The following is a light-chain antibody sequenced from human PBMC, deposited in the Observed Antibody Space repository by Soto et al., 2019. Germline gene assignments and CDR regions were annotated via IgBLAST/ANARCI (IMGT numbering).Light chain of an antibody. CDR1: SGHSSNA. CDR3: QTWGTGIQGV. Sequence: QLVLTQSPSASASLGASVNLTCTPSSGHSSNAIAWHQQRPQKGPRYLMKIKSDGSHTKGDGIPDRFSGSSSGTERHLIISSLQSEDEADYYCQTWGTGIQGVFGGGTKITVL. J-gene: IGLJ3*02. V-gene: IGLV4-69*01. CDR2: IKSDGSH.